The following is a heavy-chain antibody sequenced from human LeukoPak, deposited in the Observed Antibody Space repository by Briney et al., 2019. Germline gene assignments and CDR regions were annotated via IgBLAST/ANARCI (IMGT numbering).Heavy chain of an antibody. Sequence: GGSLRLSCAASGFTFSSYSMNWVRQAPGKGLECVSSISSSSSYIYYADSVKGRFTISRDNAKNSLYLQMNSLRADDTAVYYCARDPLRLAGVYYMDVWGKGTTVTVSS. D-gene: IGHD6-25*01. CDR1: GFTFSSYS. J-gene: IGHJ6*03. CDR2: ISSSSSYI. CDR3: ARDPLRLAGVYYMDV. V-gene: IGHV3-21*01.